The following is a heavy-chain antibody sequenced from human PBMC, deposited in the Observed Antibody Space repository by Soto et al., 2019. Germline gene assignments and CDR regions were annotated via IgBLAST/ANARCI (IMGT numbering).Heavy chain of an antibody. V-gene: IGHV1-2*04. CDR3: ARAYYDSSGYYLFDY. CDR2: INPNSGGT. CDR1: GYTFTGYY. Sequence: GSSVKVSCKASGYTFTGYYMHWVRQAPGQGLEWMGWINPNSGGTNYAQKFQGWVTMTRDTSISTAYMELSRLRSDDTAVYYCARAYYDSSGYYLFDYWGQGTLVTVSS. J-gene: IGHJ4*02. D-gene: IGHD3-22*01.